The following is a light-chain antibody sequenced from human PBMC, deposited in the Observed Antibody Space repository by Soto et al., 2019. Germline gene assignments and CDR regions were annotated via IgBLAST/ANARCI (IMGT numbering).Light chain of an antibody. CDR3: QQYKNWPLLT. V-gene: IGKV3-15*01. CDR2: GAF. CDR1: QSVTYN. Sequence: EIVMTQSPATLSVSPGETATLSCRASQSVTYNLAWYQQKPGQGPRPLIYGAFTRATGIPARFSGSGSGTEFTLTISSLQSEDFAVYYCQQYKNWPLLTFGGGTKVEIK. J-gene: IGKJ4*01.